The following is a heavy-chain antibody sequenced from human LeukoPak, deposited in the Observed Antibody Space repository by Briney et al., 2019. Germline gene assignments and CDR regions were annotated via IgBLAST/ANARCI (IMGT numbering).Heavy chain of an antibody. Sequence: GGSLRLSCAASGFTFDGYAMHWVRQAPGKGLEWVSGISCDGGSIGYADSVKGRFTISRDNSKNSLYLQMNSLRAEDTALYYCAKDMGRIRRGGDCCLDAFDIWGQGTMVTVSS. D-gene: IGHD2-21*02. CDR3: AKDMGRIRRGGDCCLDAFDI. CDR1: GFTFDGYA. J-gene: IGHJ3*02. CDR2: ISCDGGSI. V-gene: IGHV3-9*01.